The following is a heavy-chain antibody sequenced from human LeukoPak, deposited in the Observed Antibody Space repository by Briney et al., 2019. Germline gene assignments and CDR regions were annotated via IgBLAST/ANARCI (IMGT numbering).Heavy chain of an antibody. CDR1: GFTVRSNY. V-gene: IGHV3-53*01. Sequence: GVSLRLFCAASGFTVRSNYISWVRQAPGKGLEWVSITYSDGNTNYADSVKGRFTISRDNSKNTLSLQMNSLRGEDTAVYFCARKNDLFNAAFDIWGQGTVVTVSS. CDR2: TYSDGNT. D-gene: IGHD1-1*01. J-gene: IGHJ3*02. CDR3: ARKNDLFNAAFDI.